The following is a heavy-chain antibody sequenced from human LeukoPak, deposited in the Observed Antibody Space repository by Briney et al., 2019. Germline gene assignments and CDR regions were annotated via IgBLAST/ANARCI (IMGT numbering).Heavy chain of an antibody. CDR3: ASGEWLARLFEY. J-gene: IGHJ4*02. CDR2: IYSDNT. Sequence: GGSLRLSCTVSGFTVSSNSMSWVRQAPGKGLEWVSFIYSDNTHYSDSVKGRFTVSRDNSKNTLYLQMSSLRDEDTAVYYCASGEWLARLFEYWGQGTLVTVSS. D-gene: IGHD6-19*01. V-gene: IGHV3-53*01. CDR1: GFTVSSNS.